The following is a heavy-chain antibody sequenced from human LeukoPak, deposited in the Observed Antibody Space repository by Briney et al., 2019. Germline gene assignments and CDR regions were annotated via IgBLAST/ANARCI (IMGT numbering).Heavy chain of an antibody. CDR1: GFTFSSYA. CDR3: AKGGRSSFAYYFDY. CDR2: ISGSGGST. V-gene: IGHV3-23*01. Sequence: GGSLRLSCAASGFTFSSYAMSWVRQAPGKGLEWVSAISGSGGSTYYTDSVKGRFTISRDNSKNTLYLQMNSLRAEDTAVYYCAKGGRSSFAYYFDYWGQGTLVTVSS. J-gene: IGHJ4*02. D-gene: IGHD6-13*01.